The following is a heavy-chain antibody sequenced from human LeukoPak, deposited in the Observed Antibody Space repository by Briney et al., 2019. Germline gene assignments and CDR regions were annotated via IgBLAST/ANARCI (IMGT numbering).Heavy chain of an antibody. J-gene: IGHJ4*02. V-gene: IGHV3-21*01. CDR1: GFTFSSYS. CDR3: ARKVVPAAIWYYFDY. Sequence: PGGSLRLSCAASGFTFSSYSMNWVRQAPGKGLEWVSSISSSSSYIYYADSVKGRFTISRDNAKNSLYLQMNSLRAGDTAVYYCARKVVPAAIWYYFDYWGQGTLVTVSS. D-gene: IGHD2-2*01. CDR2: ISSSSSYI.